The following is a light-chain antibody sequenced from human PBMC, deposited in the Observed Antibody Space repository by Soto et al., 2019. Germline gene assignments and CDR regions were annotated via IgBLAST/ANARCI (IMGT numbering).Light chain of an antibody. CDR1: NIGSKS. V-gene: IGLV3-21*02. CDR2: DYS. CDR3: QVWDSSSDHPNYV. Sequence: SYELTQPPSVSVAPGQTARITCGGNNIGSKSVHWYQQKPGQAPVLVVYDYSDRPSGIPERFSGSNSGNTATLTISRVEAGDEADYYCQVWDSSSDHPNYVFGTGTRSPS. J-gene: IGLJ1*01.